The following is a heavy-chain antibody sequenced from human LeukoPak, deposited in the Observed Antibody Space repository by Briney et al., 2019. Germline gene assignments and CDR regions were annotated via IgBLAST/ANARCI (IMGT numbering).Heavy chain of an antibody. V-gene: IGHV3-11*01. CDR2: ISSSGSTI. J-gene: IGHJ6*02. Sequence: PRGSLRLSCAASGFTFSDYYMSWIRQAPGKGLEWVSYISSSGSTIYYADSVKGRFTISRDNAKNSLYLQMNSLRAEDTAVYYCAWGSDYGSGSPIGDVWGQGTTVTVSS. D-gene: IGHD3-10*01. CDR1: GFTFSDYY. CDR3: AWGSDYGSGSPIGDV.